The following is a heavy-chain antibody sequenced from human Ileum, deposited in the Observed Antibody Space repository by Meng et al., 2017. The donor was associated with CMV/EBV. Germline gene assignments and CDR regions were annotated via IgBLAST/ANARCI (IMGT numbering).Heavy chain of an antibody. Sequence: FTLNDYYMSWIRKAPGKGLEWVSYISGGASTIYYADSVKGRFTISRDNAKNSLYLQMNSLRAGDTALYYCARGSLGFCSSTSCRTDYWGQGTLVTVSS. J-gene: IGHJ4*02. CDR1: FTLNDYY. CDR3: ARGSLGFCSSTSCRTDY. CDR2: ISGGASTI. D-gene: IGHD2-2*01. V-gene: IGHV3-11*01.